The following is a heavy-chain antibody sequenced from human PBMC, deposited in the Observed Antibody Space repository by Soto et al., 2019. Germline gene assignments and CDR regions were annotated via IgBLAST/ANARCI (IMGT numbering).Heavy chain of an antibody. D-gene: IGHD3-10*01. Sequence: VQVVASGGGLVKPGRSLRLSCAVSGFRFEQYVMHWVRQGPGKGLECVSTVSPTGDTVAYADSVEGRFTVSRDNAKNSLYRQMNSLKGDDTAFYYCLKDAPNGSIDDWGQGTRVTVSS. CDR3: LKDAPNGSIDD. J-gene: IGHJ4*02. V-gene: IGHV3-9*01. CDR2: VSPTGDTV. CDR1: GFRFEQYV.